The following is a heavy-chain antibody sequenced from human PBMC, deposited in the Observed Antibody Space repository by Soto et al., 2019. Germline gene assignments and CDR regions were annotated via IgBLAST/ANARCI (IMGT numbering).Heavy chain of an antibody. CDR3: ARDSAVGAPKRGFEY. CDR2: ISNSGNT. CDR1: GGSISGYY. D-gene: IGHD1-26*01. V-gene: IGHV4-59*01. Sequence: QVHLQESGPGLVRPSETLSLSCTVSGGSISGYYWSWIRQPPGKGLEWIGFISNSGNTNYNPSLKSRVSISVDTSKNQVSLNLRSVSAADTAVYYCARDSAVGAPKRGFEYWGQGNLVTVSS. J-gene: IGHJ4*02.